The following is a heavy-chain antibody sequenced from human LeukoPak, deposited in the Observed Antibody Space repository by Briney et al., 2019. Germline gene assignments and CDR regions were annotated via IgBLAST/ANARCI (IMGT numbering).Heavy chain of an antibody. CDR1: GYSINSGYS. D-gene: IGHD4-11*01. CDR2: IYHSGYA. J-gene: IGHJ5*02. Sequence: SETLSLTCGVSGYSINSGYSWTWLRQRPGKGLEWIGNIYHSGYAYYNPSLKRRVTISLPASKNQFSLRLSSVTAADTAVYHCARNSSLTTLKGGWFDPWGQGTLVTVSS. CDR3: ARNSSLTTLKGGWFDP. V-gene: IGHV4-38-2*01.